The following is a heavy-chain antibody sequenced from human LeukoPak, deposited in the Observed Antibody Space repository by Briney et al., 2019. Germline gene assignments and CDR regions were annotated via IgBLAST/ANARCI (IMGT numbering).Heavy chain of an antibody. CDR3: ARVRWVVPAAFDY. V-gene: IGHV4-34*01. J-gene: IGHJ4*02. D-gene: IGHD2-2*01. Sequence: SETLSLTCAVYGGSFSGYYWSWIRQPPGKGLEWIGEINHSGSTNYNPSLRSRVTISVDTSKNQFSLKLSSVTAADTAVYYCARVRWVVPAAFDYWGQGSLVTVSS. CDR1: GGSFSGYY. CDR2: INHSGST.